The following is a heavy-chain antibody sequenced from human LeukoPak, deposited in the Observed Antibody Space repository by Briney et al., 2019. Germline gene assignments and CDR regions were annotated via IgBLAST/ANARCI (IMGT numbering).Heavy chain of an antibody. CDR3: ARGEGLFDY. J-gene: IGHJ4*02. Sequence: GKSLRLSCAASGFTFRTYGMHWVRQAPGKGLEWVAVIWYDGSNKNYVDSVKGRFTISRDNSKNTLYLQMNSLRAEDTAVYYCARGEGLFDYWGQGTLVTVSS. V-gene: IGHV3-33*01. CDR2: IWYDGSNK. CDR1: GFTFRTYG.